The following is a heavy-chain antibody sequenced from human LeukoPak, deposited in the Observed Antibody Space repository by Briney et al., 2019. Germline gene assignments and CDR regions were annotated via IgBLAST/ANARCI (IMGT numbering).Heavy chain of an antibody. V-gene: IGHV1-69*01. D-gene: IGHD2-15*01. Sequence: SVSVSFKPSVRTFIIYAISWVRQAPGQGREWMGGIIPIFGTANYAQKFQGRVTITADESTSTAYMELSSLRSEDTAVYYCARSHRVVVGGYYYYYMDVWGKGTTVTVSS. CDR3: ARSHRVVVGGYYYYYMDV. J-gene: IGHJ6*03. CDR1: VRTFIIYA. CDR2: IIPIFGTA.